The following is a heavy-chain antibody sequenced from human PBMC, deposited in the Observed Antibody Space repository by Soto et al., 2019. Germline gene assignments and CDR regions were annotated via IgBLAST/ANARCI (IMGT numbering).Heavy chain of an antibody. J-gene: IGHJ6*03. CDR1: GYTFTRYG. V-gene: IGHV1-18*01. Sequence: ASVTVSCKASGYTFTRYGISWVRQAPGQGLEWMGWISAYNGNTNYAQKLQGRVTMTTDTSTSTAYMELRSLRSDDTAVYYCARDTYGDHEAFNYYYYYMDVWGKGTTVTVSS. D-gene: IGHD4-17*01. CDR2: ISAYNGNT. CDR3: ARDTYGDHEAFNYYYYYMDV.